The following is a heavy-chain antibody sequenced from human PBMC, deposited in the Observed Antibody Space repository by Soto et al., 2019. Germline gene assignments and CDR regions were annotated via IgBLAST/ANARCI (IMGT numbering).Heavy chain of an antibody. CDR2: IRNKANRYTT. CDR3: TRDNPRAPGTLDY. Sequence: EVQLVESGGGLVQPGGSLKLSCAASGFTFSDSAMHWVRQASGKGLEWVARIRNKANRYTTEYAASVKGRFTISRDDSKNSLYLQMNSLVTDDTAVYFCTRDNPRAPGTLDYWGQGTLVSVSS. CDR1: GFTFSDSA. V-gene: IGHV3-73*02. J-gene: IGHJ4*02. D-gene: IGHD6-13*01.